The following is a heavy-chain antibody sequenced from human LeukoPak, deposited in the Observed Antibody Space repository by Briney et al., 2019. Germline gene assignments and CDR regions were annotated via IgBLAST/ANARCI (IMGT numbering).Heavy chain of an antibody. D-gene: IGHD3-16*02. CDR1: GFTSSSQA. J-gene: IGHJ4*02. CDR3: AKGAITFGGVIVQYFDY. Sequence: GGSLRLSGAVSGFTSSSQAMSWVRQAPGKGLEWVSAISGSGGSTYYADSVKGRFTISRDNSKNTLYLQMNSLRAEDTAVYYCAKGAITFGGVIVQYFDYWGQGTLVTVSS. V-gene: IGHV3-23*01. CDR2: ISGSGGST.